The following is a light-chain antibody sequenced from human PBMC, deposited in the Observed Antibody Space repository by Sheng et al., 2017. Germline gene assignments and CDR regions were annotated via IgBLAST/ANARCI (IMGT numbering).Light chain of an antibody. V-gene: IGLV3-1*01. CDR3: QAWDSSTAKVV. J-gene: IGLJ2*01. CDR1: KLGDKY. Sequence: SYELTQPPSVSVSPGQTASITCSGDKLGDKYACWYQQRPGQSPMLVIYQDTKRPSGIPERFSGSNSGHTATLTISGTQAMDEADFYCQAWDSSTAKVVFGGGTKLTVL. CDR2: QDT.